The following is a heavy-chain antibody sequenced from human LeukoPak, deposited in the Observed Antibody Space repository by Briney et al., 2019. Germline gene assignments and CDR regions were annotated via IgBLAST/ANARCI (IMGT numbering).Heavy chain of an antibody. Sequence: PGGSLRLSCAASGFTFSSYAMSWVRQAPGKGLEWVAAISGSGSSTYYADTVKGRITISRDNSKNPLYLQMNSRRAEDTAVYYCAKVLASVAARPYFDYWGQGTLVTVSS. V-gene: IGHV3-23*01. CDR1: GFTFSSYA. CDR2: ISGSGSST. D-gene: IGHD6-6*01. CDR3: AKVLASVAARPYFDY. J-gene: IGHJ4*02.